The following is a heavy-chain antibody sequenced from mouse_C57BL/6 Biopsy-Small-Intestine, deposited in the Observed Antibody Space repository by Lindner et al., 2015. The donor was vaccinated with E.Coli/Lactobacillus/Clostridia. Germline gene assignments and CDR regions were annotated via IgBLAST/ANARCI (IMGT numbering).Heavy chain of an antibody. J-gene: IGHJ3*01. V-gene: IGHV1-82*01. CDR1: GSAFSASW. D-gene: IGHD2-5*01. Sequence: VQLQESGPELVKPGASVKISCKASGSAFSASWMNWVKQRPGKGLEWIGRIYPGDGDTNYNGKFKDRATLTADKSSSTAYMQLSSLTSEDSAVYFCATIYYSKLTWFSYWGQGDSGHCLC. CDR2: IYPGDGDT. CDR3: ATIYYSKLTWFSY.